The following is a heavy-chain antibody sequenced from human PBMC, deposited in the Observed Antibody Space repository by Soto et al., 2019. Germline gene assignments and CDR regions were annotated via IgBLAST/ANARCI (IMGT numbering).Heavy chain of an antibody. CDR1: CCSICSGGYY. CDR2: IYYIGST. CDR3: ARAAPGDYGDYGGWFDP. D-gene: IGHD4-17*01. J-gene: IGHJ5*02. V-gene: IGHV4-31*03. Sequence: QVHLQESGPGVVKPSQTLSLPCIVSCCSICSGGYYWSWIRQHPGKGLEWIGYIYYIGSTYYNPSLKSRITITIDTSKNQFTLKLSSVTAADTAVYYCARAAPGDYGDYGGWFDPWGQGTLVTVSS.